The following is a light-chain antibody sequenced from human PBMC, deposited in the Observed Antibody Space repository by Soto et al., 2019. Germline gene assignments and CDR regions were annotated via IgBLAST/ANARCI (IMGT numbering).Light chain of an antibody. CDR1: QSINRH. V-gene: IGKV3-15*01. J-gene: IGKJ1*01. CDR3: QQYNNWPPWT. CDR2: GAS. Sequence: EIVLTHSPATLALSPCEGAALSCRASQSINRHLAWYRQKPGQAPRLLIYGASTRATGIPARFSGSGSGTEFTLTISSLQSEDFAVYYCQQYNNWPPWTFGQGTKVDIK.